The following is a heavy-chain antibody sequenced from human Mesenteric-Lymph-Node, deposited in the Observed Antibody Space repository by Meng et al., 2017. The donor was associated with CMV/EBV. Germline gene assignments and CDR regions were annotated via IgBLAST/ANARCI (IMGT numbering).Heavy chain of an antibody. D-gene: IGHD1-1*01. V-gene: IGHV1-18*01. J-gene: IGHJ4*02. Sequence: ASVKVSCKASGYIFTSYGISWVRQAPGQGLEWMGWISANNGETNYAHRLQGRVTMTTDTSTSTAYMELRSLRSDDTALYYCGKDISGSRRAFEYWGQGTLVTVSS. CDR1: GYIFTSYG. CDR2: ISANNGET. CDR3: GKDISGSRRAFEY.